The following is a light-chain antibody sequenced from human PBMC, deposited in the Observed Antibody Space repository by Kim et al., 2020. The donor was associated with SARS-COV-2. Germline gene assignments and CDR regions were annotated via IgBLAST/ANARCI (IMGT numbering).Light chain of an antibody. CDR1: KIGSKS. V-gene: IGLV3-21*04. Sequence: PGKTARITCGGNKIGSKSVHWYQQEPGQAPVLVIYYDSDQPSGVPERFSGSNSGNTATLTISRVEAGDEADYYCQVWDSSSDHYVVGTGTKVTVL. CDR3: QVWDSSSDHYV. J-gene: IGLJ1*01. CDR2: YDS.